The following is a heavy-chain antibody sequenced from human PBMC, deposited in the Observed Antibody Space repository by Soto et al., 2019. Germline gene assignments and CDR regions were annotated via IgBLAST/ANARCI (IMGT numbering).Heavy chain of an antibody. Sequence: QVQLVQSGAEVKKPGASVKVSCRTSGYIFSSYDMHWVRHAPGQRLEWMGWISAGNVDTKYSQKFQDRVTITRDTSASTASMELSSLRSEDTAVYYCAAEWLDFDYLRQGTLVTVSS. CDR3: AAEWLDFDY. J-gene: IGHJ4*02. CDR2: ISAGNVDT. CDR1: GYIFSSYD. D-gene: IGHD6-19*01. V-gene: IGHV1-3*01.